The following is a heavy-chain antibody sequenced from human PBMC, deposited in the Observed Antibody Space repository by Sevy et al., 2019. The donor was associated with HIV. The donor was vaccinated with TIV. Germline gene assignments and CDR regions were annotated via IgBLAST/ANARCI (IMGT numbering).Heavy chain of an antibody. V-gene: IGHV3-33*01. D-gene: IGHD4-17*01. Sequence: GGSLRLSCVASGFAFSDYGMHWVRQAPGKGLEWVAVIWYDGNNQHYADSVRGRFTISRDNSKNTLYLQLSSLRAEDTAVYYCARDPRIFGDYLLTCFDYWGQGVLVTVSS. CDR1: GFAFSDYG. J-gene: IGHJ4*02. CDR3: ARDPRIFGDYLLTCFDY. CDR2: IWYDGNNQ.